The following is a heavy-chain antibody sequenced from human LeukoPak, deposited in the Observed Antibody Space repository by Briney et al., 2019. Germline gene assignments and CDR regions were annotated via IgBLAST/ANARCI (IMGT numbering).Heavy chain of an antibody. CDR3: ARDQRDLLLWFGEGPYYYGMDV. CDR1: GYTFTSYY. Sequence: GASVKVSCKASGYTFTSYYMHWVRQAPGQGLEWMGITNPSGGSTSYAQKFQGRVTMTRDTSTSTVYMELSSLRSEDTAVYYCARDQRDLLLWFGEGPYYYGMDVWGQGTTVTVSS. CDR2: TNPSGGST. J-gene: IGHJ6*02. D-gene: IGHD3-10*01. V-gene: IGHV1-46*01.